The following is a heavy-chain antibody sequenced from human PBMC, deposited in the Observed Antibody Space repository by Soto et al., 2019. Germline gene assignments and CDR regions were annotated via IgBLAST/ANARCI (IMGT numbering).Heavy chain of an antibody. Sequence: QPGGSLRLSSAASGFTFSDHYMDWVRQAPEKGLEWVGRTRNKANSYTTEYAASVKGRFTISRDDSKNSLYLQMNSLKTEDTAVYYCARVARSSGYSYCDYLGQGTRGTVAP. CDR1: GFTFSDHY. D-gene: IGHD3-22*01. J-gene: IGHJ4*02. CDR2: TRNKANSYTT. CDR3: ARVARSSGYSYCDY. V-gene: IGHV3-72*01.